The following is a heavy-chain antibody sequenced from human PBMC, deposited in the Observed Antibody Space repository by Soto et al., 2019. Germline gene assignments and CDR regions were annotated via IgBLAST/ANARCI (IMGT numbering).Heavy chain of an antibody. J-gene: IGHJ3*02. CDR1: GFTFSSYW. D-gene: IGHD3-3*01. CDR3: ARDGYKPSSYYDFWSGYVSHAFDI. V-gene: IGHV3-74*01. Sequence: GGSLRLSCAASGFTFSSYWMHWVRQAPGKGLVWVSRINSDGSSTSYADSVKGRFTISRDNAKNTLYLQMNSLRAEDTAVYYCARDGYKPSSYYDFWSGYVSHAFDIWGQGTIVTGSS. CDR2: INSDGSST.